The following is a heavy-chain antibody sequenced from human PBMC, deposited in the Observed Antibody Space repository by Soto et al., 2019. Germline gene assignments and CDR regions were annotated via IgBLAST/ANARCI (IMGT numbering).Heavy chain of an antibody. J-gene: IGHJ4*02. D-gene: IGHD5-18*01. CDR3: ARGRGYSYDYFDY. CDR1: GFTFSSYW. CDR2: INSDGSST. V-gene: IGHV3-74*01. Sequence: PVGSLRLSCAASGFTFSSYWMHWVRQAPGKGLVWVSRINSDGSSTSYADSVKGRFTISRDNAKNTLYLQMNSLRAEDTAVYYCARGRGYSYDYFDYWGQGTLVTVSS.